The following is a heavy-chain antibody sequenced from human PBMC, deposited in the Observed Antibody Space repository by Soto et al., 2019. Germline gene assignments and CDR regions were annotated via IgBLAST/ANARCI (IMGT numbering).Heavy chain of an antibody. CDR2: INGDSDDT. Sequence: ASVKVSCKPSGYTFTGHSMHWVRQAPGQRPEWMGCINGDSDDTRYSQTFQDRVTINKDTSASTGYMELRSLRFEDTAVYYCGRGHHPGSWLIDYWGQGTQVTVSS. V-gene: IGHV1-3*01. CDR1: GYTFTGHS. D-gene: IGHD3-10*01. J-gene: IGHJ4*02. CDR3: GRGHHPGSWLIDY.